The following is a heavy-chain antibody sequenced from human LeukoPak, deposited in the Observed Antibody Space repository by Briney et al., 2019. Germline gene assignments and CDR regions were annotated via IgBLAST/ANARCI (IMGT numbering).Heavy chain of an antibody. V-gene: IGHV4-39*01. D-gene: IGHD3-10*01. Sequence: SETLSLTCSVSGGSISSSSYYWGWIRQPPGKGLEWIGTIYYSGGTYYNPSLRGRVTISIDTSKNQFSLRLSSLTPADTALYYCARQSYDDRPFDYWGQGALVTVSS. CDR1: GGSISSSSYY. CDR3: ARQSYDDRPFDY. CDR2: IYYSGGT. J-gene: IGHJ4*02.